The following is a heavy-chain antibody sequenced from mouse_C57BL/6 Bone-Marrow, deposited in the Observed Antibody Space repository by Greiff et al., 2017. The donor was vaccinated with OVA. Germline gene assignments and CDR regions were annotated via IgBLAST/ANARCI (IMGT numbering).Heavy chain of an antibody. V-gene: IGHV14-1*01. J-gene: IGHJ3*01. CDR2: IDPEDGDT. D-gene: IGHD1-1*01. Sequence: VQLQQSGAELVRPGASVKLSCTASGFNIKDYYMHWVKQRPEQGLEWIGRIDPEDGDTEYAPEFQGKATMTADTSSNTAYLQISSLTSEDTAVYYCTIYYGRAWFAYWGQGTLVTVSA. CDR1: GFNIKDYY. CDR3: TIYYGRAWFAY.